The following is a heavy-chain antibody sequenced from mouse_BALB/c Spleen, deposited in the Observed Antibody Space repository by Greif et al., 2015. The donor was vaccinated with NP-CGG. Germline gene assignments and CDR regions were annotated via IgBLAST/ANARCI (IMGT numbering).Heavy chain of an antibody. V-gene: IGHV1-7*01. CDR3: ARENRYAMDY. CDR1: GYTFTSYW. D-gene: IGHD2-14*01. Sequence: QVQLQQSGAELAKPGASVKMSCKASGYTFTSYWMHWVKQRPGQGLEWIGYINPSTGYTEYNQKFKDKATLTADKSSSTAYMQLSSLTSEDSAVYYCARENRYAMDYWGQGTSVTVSS. J-gene: IGHJ4*01. CDR2: INPSTGYT.